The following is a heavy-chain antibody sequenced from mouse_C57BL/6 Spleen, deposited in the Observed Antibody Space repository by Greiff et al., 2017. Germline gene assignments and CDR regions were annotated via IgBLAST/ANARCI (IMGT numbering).Heavy chain of an antibody. CDR2: INPSSGYT. Sequence: VQLKQSGAELAKPGASVKLSCKASGYTFTSYWMHWVKQRPGQGLEWIGYINPSSGYTKYNQKFKVKATLTADKSSSTAYMQLSSLTYEDAAGYYCARGDYDSSTNWYFDVWGTGTTVTVSS. J-gene: IGHJ1*03. V-gene: IGHV1-7*01. D-gene: IGHD1-1*01. CDR3: ARGDYDSSTNWYFDV. CDR1: GYTFTSYW.